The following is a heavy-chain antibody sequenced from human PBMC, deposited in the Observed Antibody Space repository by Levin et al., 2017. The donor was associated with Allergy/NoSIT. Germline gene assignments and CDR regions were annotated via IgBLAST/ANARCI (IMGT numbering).Heavy chain of an antibody. Sequence: LSLTCAASGFTFSDYYMSWIRQAPGKGLEWVSYISSSGSTIYYADSVKGRFTISRDNAKNSLYLQMNSLRAEDTAVYYCARDLRDSSVVYEYYYYDYGMDVWGQGTTVTVSS. CDR1: GFTFSDYY. D-gene: IGHD2-8*02. CDR3: ARDLRDSSVVYEYYYYDYGMDV. CDR2: ISSSGSTI. J-gene: IGHJ6*02. V-gene: IGHV3-11*01.